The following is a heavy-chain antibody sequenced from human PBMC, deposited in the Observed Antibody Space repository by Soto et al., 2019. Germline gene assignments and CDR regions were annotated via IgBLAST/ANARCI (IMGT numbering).Heavy chain of an antibody. V-gene: IGHV1-3*04. CDR3: ARAISGYVT. CDR1: GITSTTYA. Sequence: GASVKVSCKASGITSTTYAIHWVRQAPGHGLEWMGWINTGNGNTRYSQRFLGRVSLTTDTSTSTASMDLSSLTSEDTAVYYCARAISGYVTWG. CDR2: INTGNGNT. J-gene: IGHJ5*01. D-gene: IGHD5-12*01.